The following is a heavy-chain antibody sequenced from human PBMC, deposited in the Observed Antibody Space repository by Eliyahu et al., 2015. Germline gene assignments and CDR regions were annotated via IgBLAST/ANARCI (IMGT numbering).Heavy chain of an antibody. Sequence: EVQLLESGGGLVQPGGSLRXSCAASGFTFSSYAMXWVRQAPGKGLEWVSAISGSGGSTYYADSVKGRFTISRDNSKNTLYLQMNSLRAEDTAVYYCAKGDYGIVRFDPWGQGTLVTVSS. CDR1: GFTFSSYA. J-gene: IGHJ5*02. D-gene: IGHD4-17*01. CDR3: AKGDYGIVRFDP. V-gene: IGHV3-23*01. CDR2: ISGSGGST.